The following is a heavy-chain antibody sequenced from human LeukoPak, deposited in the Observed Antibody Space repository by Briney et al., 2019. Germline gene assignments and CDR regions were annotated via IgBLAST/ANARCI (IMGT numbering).Heavy chain of an antibody. J-gene: IGHJ6*02. D-gene: IGHD6-13*01. V-gene: IGHV4-59*08. CDR3: ARTGYSSIIEKPEYYYYYGMDV. CDR1: GGSISSYY. Sequence: SETLSLTCTVSGGSISSYYWSWIRQPPRKGLEWIGYIYYSGSTNYNPSLKSRVTISVDTSKNQFSLKLSSVTAADTAVYYCARTGYSSIIEKPEYYYYYGMDVWGQGTTVTVSS. CDR2: IYYSGST.